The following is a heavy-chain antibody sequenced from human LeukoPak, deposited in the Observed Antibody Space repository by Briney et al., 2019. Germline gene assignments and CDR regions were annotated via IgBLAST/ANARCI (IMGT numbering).Heavy chain of an antibody. V-gene: IGHV1-2*02. CDR1: GYTFTGYY. CDR2: INPNSGGT. Sequence: RASVKVSCKASGYTFTGYYMHWVRQAPGQGLEWMGWINPNSGGTNYAQKFQGRVTMTRDTSISTAYMELSRLRSDDTAVYYCAREHWNLIAAAGRIGAYYDSSGYSPPDYWGQGTLVTVSS. CDR3: AREHWNLIAAAGRIGAYYDSSGYSPPDY. D-gene: IGHD3-22*01. J-gene: IGHJ4*02.